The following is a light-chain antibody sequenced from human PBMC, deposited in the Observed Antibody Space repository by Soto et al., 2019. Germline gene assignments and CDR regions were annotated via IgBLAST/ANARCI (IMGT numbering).Light chain of an antibody. CDR3: QQRSNWPPA. J-gene: IGKJ1*01. CDR1: QSVSSY. V-gene: IGKV3-11*01. Sequence: EIVLTQSPATLSLSPGERATLSCRASQSVSSYLAWYQQKPGQAPRLLIYDASNRATGIPARFSGSGSGTDFTLTISCLEPEDFAVYYCQQRSNWPPAFGQGTKVAIK. CDR2: DAS.